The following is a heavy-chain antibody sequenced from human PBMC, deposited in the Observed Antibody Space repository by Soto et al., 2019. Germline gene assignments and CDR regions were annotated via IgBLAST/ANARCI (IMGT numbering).Heavy chain of an antibody. J-gene: IGHJ4*02. D-gene: IGHD2-2*01. CDR1: GFTFNDYW. CDR2: INGDGRTT. CDR3: ARGLYHKYGHGY. V-gene: IGHV3-74*01. Sequence: EVQLVESGGGLVQTGGSLRLSCAASGFTFNDYWMHWVRQAPGKGLVWVSRINGDGRTTNYADSVKGRFTISRDNAQNTLYLHMNSLRAEDTAVYYCARGLYHKYGHGYWGQGTLVTVSS.